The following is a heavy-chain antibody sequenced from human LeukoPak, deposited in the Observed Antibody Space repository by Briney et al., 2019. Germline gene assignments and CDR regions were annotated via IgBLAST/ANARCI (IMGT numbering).Heavy chain of an antibody. J-gene: IGHJ4*02. CDR1: GGSISSSSYY. CDR3: AWLLKWEPIDY. Sequence: PSETLSLTCTVSGGSISSSSYYWGWIRQPPGKGLEWIGSIYYSGSTYYNPSLKSRVTISVDTSKNQFSLKLGSVTAADTAVYYCAWLLKWEPIDYWGQGTLVTVSS. D-gene: IGHD1-26*01. CDR2: IYYSGST. V-gene: IGHV4-39*01.